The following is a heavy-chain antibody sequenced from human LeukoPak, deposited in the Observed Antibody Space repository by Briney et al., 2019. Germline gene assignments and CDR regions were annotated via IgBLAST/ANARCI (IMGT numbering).Heavy chain of an antibody. CDR2: INHSGST. CDR3: AIGPTHLHYYDSSGYLDY. Sequence: SETLSLTCAVYGGSFSGYYWSWIRQPPGKGLEWIGEINHSGSTNYNPSLKSRVTISVDTSKNQFSLKLSSVTAADTAVYYFAIGPTHLHYYDSSGYLDYWGQGTLVTVSS. D-gene: IGHD3-22*01. V-gene: IGHV4-34*01. CDR1: GGSFSGYY. J-gene: IGHJ4*02.